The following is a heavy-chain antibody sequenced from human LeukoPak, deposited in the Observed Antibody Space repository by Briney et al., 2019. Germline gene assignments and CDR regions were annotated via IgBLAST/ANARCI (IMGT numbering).Heavy chain of an antibody. CDR3: ARVRGPTVNTMYYDL. CDR1: GFTFWSRG. CDR2: ISPRSETK. V-gene: IGHV3-48*01. D-gene: IGHD4-11*01. Sequence: PGGSLRLSCVASGFTFWSRGMIWVRQAPGKGLEWLSYISPRSETKNYADSVKDRFTISRDDGGNSVSLHMNSLRLEDTAVYYCARVRGPTVNTMYYDLWGQGTLVTVSS. J-gene: IGHJ4*02.